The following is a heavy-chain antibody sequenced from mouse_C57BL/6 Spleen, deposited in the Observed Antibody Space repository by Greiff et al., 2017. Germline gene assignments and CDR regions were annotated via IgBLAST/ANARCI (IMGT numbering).Heavy chain of an antibody. CDR3: ARSDYFAY. CDR2: INPSSGYT. CDR1: GYTFTSYT. V-gene: IGHV1-4*01. J-gene: IGHJ2*01. Sequence: QVQLQQSGAELARPGASVKMSCKASGYTFTSYTMNWVKQRPGQGLEWVGYINPSSGYTKYNQKFKYKDTLTADKSSSTAYMQLSSLTSEDSAVFYCARSDYFAYWGQGTTLTVSS.